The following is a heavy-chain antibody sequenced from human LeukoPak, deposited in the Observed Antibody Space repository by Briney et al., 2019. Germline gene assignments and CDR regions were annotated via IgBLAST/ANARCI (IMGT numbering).Heavy chain of an antibody. Sequence: GGSLRLSCAASGFTFSSYAMSWVRQAPGKGLEWVSGISGNGGYTYYADSVKGRFTISRDNSKNTLCLQMNSLRAEDTAVYYCAKAPYYSSSWYFFDYWGQGTLVTVSS. D-gene: IGHD6-13*01. CDR3: AKAPYYSSSWYFFDY. CDR2: ISGNGGYT. J-gene: IGHJ4*02. V-gene: IGHV3-23*01. CDR1: GFTFSSYA.